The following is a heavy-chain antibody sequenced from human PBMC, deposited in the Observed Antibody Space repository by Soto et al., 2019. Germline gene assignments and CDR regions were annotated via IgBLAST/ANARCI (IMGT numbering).Heavy chain of an antibody. CDR3: ARDLLLPRLPNCAFDI. Sequence: SVKVSCKASEGTFSSYTISWVRQAPGQGLEWMGRIIPILGIANYAQKCQGRVTITADKSTSTAYMELSSLRSEDTAVYYCARDLLLPRLPNCAFDIWGQGTMVTVSS. CDR2: IIPILGIA. D-gene: IGHD2-15*01. CDR1: EGTFSSYT. V-gene: IGHV1-69*04. J-gene: IGHJ3*02.